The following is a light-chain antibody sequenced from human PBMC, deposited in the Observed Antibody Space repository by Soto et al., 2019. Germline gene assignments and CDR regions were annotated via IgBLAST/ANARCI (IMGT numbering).Light chain of an antibody. V-gene: IGKV1-33*01. J-gene: IGKJ1*01. Sequence: DIQMIQSPSSLSASIGDRVTITCQASHDIDNFLNWYQQKPGKAPKLLIYDAFNLETGVPSRFSGSGSGTAFTLTINSLQAEDIATYYCQHYDFLLRRTFGQGTKVEIK. CDR1: HDIDNF. CDR3: QHYDFLLRRT. CDR2: DAF.